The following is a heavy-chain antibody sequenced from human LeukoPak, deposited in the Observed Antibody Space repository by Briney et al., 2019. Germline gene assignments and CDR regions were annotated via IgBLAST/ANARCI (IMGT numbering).Heavy chain of an antibody. CDR2: ISGSGGST. CDR1: GFTFSSYA. J-gene: IGHJ5*02. CDR3: ARDRGFGEQQLAPLVYSRNNWFDP. V-gene: IGHV3-23*01. Sequence: GGSLRLSCAASGFTFSSYAMSWVRQAPGKGLEWVSAISGSGGSTYYADSVKGRFTISRDNSKNTLYLQMNSLRAEDTAVYYCARDRGFGEQQLAPLVYSRNNWFDPWGQGTLVTVSS. D-gene: IGHD6-13*01.